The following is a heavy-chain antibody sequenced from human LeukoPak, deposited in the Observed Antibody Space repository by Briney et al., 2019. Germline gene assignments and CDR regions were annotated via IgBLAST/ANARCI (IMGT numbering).Heavy chain of an antibody. J-gene: IGHJ4*02. V-gene: IGHV1-46*01. CDR2: INPSGGST. CDR3: ARGNFGWELPTHISDS. D-gene: IGHD1-26*01. CDR1: AYRFSSYY. Sequence: ASVRVSCKTPAYRFSSYYIHWVRQAPGQGLEWMGIINPSGGSTRYSQKFQGRVSMTSELSTSTVYMELRSLRSEDTALYYCARGNFGWELPTHISDSWGQGTLVAVSS.